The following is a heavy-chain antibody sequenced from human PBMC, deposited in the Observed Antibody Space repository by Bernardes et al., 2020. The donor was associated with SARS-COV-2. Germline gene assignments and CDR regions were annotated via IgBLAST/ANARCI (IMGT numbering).Heavy chain of an antibody. CDR1: GFTFSSYG. Sequence: GGSLRLSCAASGFTFSSYGMHWVRQAPGKGLEWVAVIWYDGSNKYYADSVKGRFTISRDNSKNTLYLQMNSLRAEDTAVYYCARDVGTTHDFDYWCQGTLVTVSS. J-gene: IGHJ4*02. V-gene: IGHV3-33*01. D-gene: IGHD5-12*01. CDR2: IWYDGSNK. CDR3: ARDVGTTHDFDY.